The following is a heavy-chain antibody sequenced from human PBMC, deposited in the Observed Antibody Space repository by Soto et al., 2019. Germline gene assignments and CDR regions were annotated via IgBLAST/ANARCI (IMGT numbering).Heavy chain of an antibody. CDR2: ISAYNGNT. CDR3: ARDSDIVVVPAAMIDY. V-gene: IGHV1-18*01. J-gene: IGHJ4*02. Sequence: ASVKVSCKASGYTFTSYGISWVRQAPGQGLEWMGWISAYNGNTNYAQKLQGRVTMTTDTSTSTAYMELRSLRSDDTAVYYCARDSDIVVVPAAMIDYWGQGTLVTVSS. D-gene: IGHD2-2*01. CDR1: GYTFTSYG.